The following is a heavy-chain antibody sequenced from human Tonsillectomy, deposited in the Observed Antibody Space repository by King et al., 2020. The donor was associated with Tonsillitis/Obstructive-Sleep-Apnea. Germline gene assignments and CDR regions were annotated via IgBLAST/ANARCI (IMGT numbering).Heavy chain of an antibody. CDR1: GFTFTSYA. D-gene: IGHD5-18*01. V-gene: IGHV3-23*04. Sequence: VQLVESGGGLVQSGGSLRLSCAASGFTFTSYAMTWVRQAPGKGLEWVSGISPSGGSTYYADSVKGRFTISRDNSKNTLYLHMNSLRAEDTALYYCASEVGGSGYSYGPPDYWGQGTLVTVSS. J-gene: IGHJ4*02. CDR3: ASEVGGSGYSYGPPDY. CDR2: ISPSGGST.